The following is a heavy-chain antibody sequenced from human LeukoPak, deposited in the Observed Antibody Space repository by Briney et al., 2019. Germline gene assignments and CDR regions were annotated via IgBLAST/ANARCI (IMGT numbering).Heavy chain of an antibody. J-gene: IGHJ5*02. V-gene: IGHV4-39*01. D-gene: IGHD2-2*01. Sequence: PSETLSLTCTVSGGSISSSYYYWGWIRQPPGKGLEWIGIIYYSGSTYYNPSLKSRLTISVDTSKNQFSLKLSSVTATDTAVYSCARRGYCSSTSCYEYWFDPWGQGTLVTVSS. CDR2: IYYSGST. CDR1: GGSISSSYYY. CDR3: ARRGYCSSTSCYEYWFDP.